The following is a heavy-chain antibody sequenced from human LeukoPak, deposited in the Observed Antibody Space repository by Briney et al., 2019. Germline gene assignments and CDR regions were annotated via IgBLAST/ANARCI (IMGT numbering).Heavy chain of an antibody. V-gene: IGHV1-24*01. D-gene: IGHD1-26*01. CDR2: FDPEDGET. CDR1: GYTLTELS. J-gene: IGHJ5*02. CDR3: ARDPPRGGSYFGGLDP. Sequence: ASVKVSCKVSGYTLTELSMHWVRQAPGKGLEWMGGFDPEDGETIYAQKFQGRVTMTEDTSTDTAYMELSSLRSEDTAVYYCARDPPRGGSYFGGLDPWGQGTLVTVSS.